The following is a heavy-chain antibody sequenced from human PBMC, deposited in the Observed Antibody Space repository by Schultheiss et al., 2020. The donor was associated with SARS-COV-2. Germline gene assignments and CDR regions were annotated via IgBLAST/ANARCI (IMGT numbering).Heavy chain of an antibody. V-gene: IGHV3-11*01. CDR2: VSSSGRTI. Sequence: GGSLRLSCAASGFTFSDYYMSWIRQAPGKGLEWVSDVSSSGRTIYYADSVKGRFTISRDNAKNSLYLEMNSLRGEDTAVYYCARDKAAAGTEDFDYWGQGTLVTVSS. D-gene: IGHD6-13*01. J-gene: IGHJ4*02. CDR3: ARDKAAAGTEDFDY. CDR1: GFTFSDYY.